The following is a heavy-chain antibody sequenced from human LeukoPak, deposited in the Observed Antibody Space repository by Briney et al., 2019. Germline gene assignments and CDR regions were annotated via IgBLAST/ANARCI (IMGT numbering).Heavy chain of an antibody. Sequence: GGSLRLSCEASGFTFNNYWMSWVRQAPRKGLEWVANIKQDGSEKSYVDSVKGRFTISRDNAKNSLFLQMDSLRAEDTAVYFCARGYFSSSGRGMDVWGQGTTVTVSS. CDR3: ARGYFSSSGRGMDV. CDR2: IKQDGSEK. D-gene: IGHD6-13*01. V-gene: IGHV3-7*01. J-gene: IGHJ6*02. CDR1: GFTFNNYW.